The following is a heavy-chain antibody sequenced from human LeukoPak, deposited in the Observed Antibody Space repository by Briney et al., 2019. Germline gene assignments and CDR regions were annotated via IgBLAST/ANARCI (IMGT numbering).Heavy chain of an antibody. CDR3: AKDPNGDYVGAFDT. CDR2: IGITSEYI. V-gene: IGHV3-23*01. D-gene: IGHD4-17*01. CDR1: GFTITAYA. J-gene: IGHJ3*02. Sequence: GGSLRLSCAASGFTITAYAMSWVRQSPGKGLEWVSGIGITSEYIHYADSVKGGFTISRDNSKNTVYLEMSSLRAEDAAVYYCAKDPNGDYVGAFDTWGQGTMVIVSS.